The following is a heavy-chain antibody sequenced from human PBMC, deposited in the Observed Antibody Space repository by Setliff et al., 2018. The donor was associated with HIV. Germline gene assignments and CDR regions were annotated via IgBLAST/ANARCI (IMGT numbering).Heavy chain of an antibody. CDR3: ARAPGVTPFDH. D-gene: IGHD2-21*02. CDR1: SGSISSTNW. CDR2: IYHSGSF. J-gene: IGHJ4*02. Sequence: ETLSLTCHVSSGSISSTNWWSWVRQPPGKGLEWIGEIYHSGSFNYNPSLKSRVTISLDNSINQFSLNLTSVTAADTVVYYCARAPGVTPFDHWGPGTLVTVSS. V-gene: IGHV4-4*02.